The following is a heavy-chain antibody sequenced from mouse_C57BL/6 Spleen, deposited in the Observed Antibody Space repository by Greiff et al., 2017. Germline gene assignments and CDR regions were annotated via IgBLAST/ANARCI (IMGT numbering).Heavy chain of an antibody. J-gene: IGHJ4*01. Sequence: VQLQQSGAELANPGASVKLSCKASGYTFTSYWMHWVKQRPGQGLEWIGYIIPSSGYTKYNQKFKNKATLTADKSSSTAYMPLSSLTYEEAAVYCCVDGNWDAMDYWGQGTSVTVSA. D-gene: IGHD2-1*01. V-gene: IGHV1-7*01. CDR2: IIPSSGYT. CDR1: GYTFTSYW. CDR3: VDGNWDAMDY.